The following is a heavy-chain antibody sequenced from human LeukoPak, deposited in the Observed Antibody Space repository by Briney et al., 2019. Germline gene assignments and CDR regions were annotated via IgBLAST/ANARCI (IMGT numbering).Heavy chain of an antibody. D-gene: IGHD2-2*01. CDR1: GFTFSTYS. CDR2: ISSSSSSI. J-gene: IGHJ4*02. V-gene: IGHV3-21*01. Sequence: GGSLRLSCAASGFTFSTYSMNWARQAPGKGLEWVSSISSSSSSIYYADSVKGRFTISRDNAKDSLHLQMNSLRAEDTAVYYCVRQYCSSTSCSVSDYWGQGTPVTVSS. CDR3: VRQYCSSTSCSVSDY.